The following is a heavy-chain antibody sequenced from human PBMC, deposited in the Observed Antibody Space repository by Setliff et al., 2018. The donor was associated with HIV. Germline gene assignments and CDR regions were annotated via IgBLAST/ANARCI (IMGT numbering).Heavy chain of an antibody. CDR3: ARDSGDDYSNYYYYGMDV. Sequence: GASVKVSCKASGYTFTNYAMHWVRQAPGQRLEWMGWINAGNGDTKYSQKFQCRVTFTWDTSASTAYMELSSLRSEDTALYYCARDSGDDYSNYYYYGMDVWRQGTTVTVSS. CDR2: INAGNGDT. D-gene: IGHD4-4*01. V-gene: IGHV1-3*01. CDR1: GYTFTNYA. J-gene: IGHJ6*02.